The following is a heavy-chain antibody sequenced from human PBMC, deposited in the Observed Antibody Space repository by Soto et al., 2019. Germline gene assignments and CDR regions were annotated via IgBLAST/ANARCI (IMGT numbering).Heavy chain of an antibody. J-gene: IGHJ6*02. V-gene: IGHV5-51*01. CDR2: LYPGDSDT. Sequence: GESLKISCTGSGDNFTKYWIGWVRQMPGKGLEWMGILYPGDSDTRYSPSFQGQVTISVDKSISTAYLQWSSLKASDTAMYYFARSPPLPSSATDVRGQGTTVSV. CDR3: ARSPPLPSSATDV. CDR1: GDNFTKYW.